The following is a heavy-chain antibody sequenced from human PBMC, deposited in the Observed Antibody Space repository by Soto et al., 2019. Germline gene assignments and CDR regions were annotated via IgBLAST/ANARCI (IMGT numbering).Heavy chain of an antibody. CDR3: ARTRQHCSATTCYEFYFDY. J-gene: IGHJ4*02. D-gene: IGHD2-2*01. V-gene: IGHV4-4*02. CDR2: IFHAGST. CDR1: GGSITNTNW. Sequence: QVQLRESGPGLVRPSGTLSLTCTVSGGSITNTNWWSWVRQPPGKGLEWLGAIFHAGSTNYNPSLKSRITMSADKSENRFSLNLTSVTAADTAVYYCARTRQHCSATTCYEFYFDYWGQGTLVTVSS.